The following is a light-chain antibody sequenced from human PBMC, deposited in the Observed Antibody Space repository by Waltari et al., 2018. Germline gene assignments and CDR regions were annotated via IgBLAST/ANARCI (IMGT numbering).Light chain of an antibody. CDR3: AAWDDSLNGVV. CDR2: TNN. V-gene: IGLV1-44*01. CDR1: SSNIRYNT. J-gene: IGLJ2*01. Sequence: QSVLTQPPSASGTPGQWVTMSCSGNSSNIRYNTVNWYQHPPGTAPKHLIYTNNQRPSGVPDRFSGSKSGTSASLAISGLQSEDEADYYCAAWDDSLNGVVFGGGTKLTVL.